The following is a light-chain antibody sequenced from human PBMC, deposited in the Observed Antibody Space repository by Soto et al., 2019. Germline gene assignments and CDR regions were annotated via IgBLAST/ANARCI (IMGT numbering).Light chain of an antibody. J-gene: IGLJ1*01. CDR1: SSDVGGYNY. V-gene: IGLV2-14*01. CDR3: SSYTSSSTLYV. CDR2: EVS. Sequence: QSALTQPASVSGSPGQSITISCTGTSSDVGGYNYVSWYQQHPGKAPKLMIYEVSHRPSGVSHRFSGSKSGNTASLTISGLQAEDEADYYCSSYTSSSTLYVFGTGTKVTVL.